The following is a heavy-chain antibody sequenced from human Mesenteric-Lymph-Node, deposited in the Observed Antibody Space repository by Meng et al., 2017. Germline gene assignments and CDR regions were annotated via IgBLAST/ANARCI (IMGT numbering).Heavy chain of an antibody. CDR3: AKESGYNGGWDHLDY. CDR2: ISRTGAFI. D-gene: IGHD6-19*01. J-gene: IGHJ4*02. CDR1: GFTFSNYG. V-gene: IGHV3-23*01. Sequence: GESLKISCAASGFTFSNYGMHWVRQAPGKGLEWVSAISRTGAFIYYADSVKGRFTISRDNSRSTLYLEINTLRVDDTAVYYCAKESGYNGGWDHLDYWGQGTLVTVSS.